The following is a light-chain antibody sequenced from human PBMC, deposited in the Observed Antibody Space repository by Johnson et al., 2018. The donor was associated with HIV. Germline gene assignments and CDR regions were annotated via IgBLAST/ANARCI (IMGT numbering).Light chain of an antibody. CDR1: SSNIGNNY. V-gene: IGLV1-51*02. Sequence: QSVLTQPPSVSAAPGQKVTISCSGSSSNIGNNYVSWYQQLRGTAPKLLIYENNKRPSGIPGRFSGSKSGTSATLGITGLQTGDEADYYCGTWHSSLSAGGVFGTGTKVTVL. CDR2: ENN. J-gene: IGLJ1*01. CDR3: GTWHSSLSAGGV.